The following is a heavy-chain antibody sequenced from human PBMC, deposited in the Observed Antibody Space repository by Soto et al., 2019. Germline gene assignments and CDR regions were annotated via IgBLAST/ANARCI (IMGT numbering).Heavy chain of an antibody. CDR1: GFTLSTYD. V-gene: IGHV3-23*01. CDR3: AKDGADYDFWSGYLYYYYYMDV. Sequence: GGSLRLSCAASGFTLSTYDMHWVRQGTGKGLEWVAALSYAGSTYYADSVKGRFTISRDNSKNTLYLQMNSLRAEDTAVYYCAKDGADYDFWSGYLYYYYYMDVWGKGTTVTVSS. D-gene: IGHD3-3*01. J-gene: IGHJ6*03. CDR2: LSYAGST.